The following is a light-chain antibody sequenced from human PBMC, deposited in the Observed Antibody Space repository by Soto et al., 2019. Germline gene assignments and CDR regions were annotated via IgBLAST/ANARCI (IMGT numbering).Light chain of an antibody. CDR2: GAS. Sequence: EIVLTQSPGTLSLSPGERATLSCRASQSVSSSYLAWYQQKPGQAPRLLIYGASSRATGIPDRFSGSGSGTDFTLTISRLEPEDFAVYYCQQYGSCVFGGGTKVEIK. CDR1: QSVSSSY. V-gene: IGKV3-20*01. CDR3: QQYGSCV. J-gene: IGKJ4*01.